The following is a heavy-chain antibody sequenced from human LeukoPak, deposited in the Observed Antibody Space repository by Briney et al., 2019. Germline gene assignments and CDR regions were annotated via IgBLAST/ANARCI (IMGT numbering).Heavy chain of an antibody. J-gene: IGHJ5*02. CDR2: INWNGGST. CDR3: AKDRYGSFDP. D-gene: IGHD3-10*01. V-gene: IGHV3-20*04. Sequence: GGSLRLSCAASGFTFDDYGMSWVRQAPGKGLEWVSGINWNGGSTGYADSVKGRFTISRDNAENSLYLQMNSLRAEDTAVYYCAKDRYGSFDPWGQGTLVTVSS. CDR1: GFTFDDYG.